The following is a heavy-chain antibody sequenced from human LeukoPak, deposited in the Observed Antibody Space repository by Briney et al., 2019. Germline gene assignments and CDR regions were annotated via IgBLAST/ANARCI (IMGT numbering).Heavy chain of an antibody. J-gene: IGHJ4*02. CDR2: ISWNSGSI. CDR3: AKEAPVYYFDY. CDR1: GFTFDDYA. Sequence: GGSLRLSCAASGFTFDDYAMHWVRQAPGKGLEWVSGISWNSGSIGYADSVKGRFTISRDNAKNSLYLQMNSLRAEDTALYYCAKEAPVYYFDYWGQGTLVTVSS. V-gene: IGHV3-9*01.